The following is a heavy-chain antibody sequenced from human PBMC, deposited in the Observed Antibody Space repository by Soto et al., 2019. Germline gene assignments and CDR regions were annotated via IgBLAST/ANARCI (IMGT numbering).Heavy chain of an antibody. J-gene: IGHJ6*04. CDR1: GGTFSSYA. Sequence: AVKVSCKSSGGTFSSYAISWVRQAPGQGLEWMGGIIPIFGTANYTQKFQGRVTITADKSTSTAYMELSSLRSEDTAVYYCARTELYRSGSDYKGGHFYSGMDVWREGSTVTVCS. D-gene: IGHD3-10*01. CDR3: ARTELYRSGSDYKGGHFYSGMDV. V-gene: IGHV1-69*06. CDR2: IIPIFGTA.